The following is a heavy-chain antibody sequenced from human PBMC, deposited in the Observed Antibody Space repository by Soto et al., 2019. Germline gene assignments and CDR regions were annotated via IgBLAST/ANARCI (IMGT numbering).Heavy chain of an antibody. V-gene: IGHV3-7*01. D-gene: IGHD4-17*01. J-gene: IGHJ2*01. Sequence: GGSLRLSCAASGFTFSSYWMSWVRQAPGKGLEWVANIKQDGSEKYYVDSVKGRFTISRDNAKNSLYLQMNSLRAEDTVVYYCARELTTVTSRYFDLWGRGTLVTVPS. CDR2: IKQDGSEK. CDR1: GFTFSSYW. CDR3: ARELTTVTSRYFDL.